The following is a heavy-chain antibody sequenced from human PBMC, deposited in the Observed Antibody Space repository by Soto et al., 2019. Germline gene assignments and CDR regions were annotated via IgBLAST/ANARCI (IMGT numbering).Heavy chain of an antibody. V-gene: IGHV5-51*01. Sequence: GESLKISGKGSGYSFTNYWMGWVRQMPGKGLEWMGMIYPGDSDTRYSPSFQGQVTISADKSISTAYVQWSSLKASDTAVYYCARGGYYDSSGSRDYHYYGMNVWGQGTTVTVSS. CDR3: ARGGYYDSSGSRDYHYYGMNV. CDR1: GYSFTNYW. J-gene: IGHJ6*02. CDR2: IYPGDSDT. D-gene: IGHD3-22*01.